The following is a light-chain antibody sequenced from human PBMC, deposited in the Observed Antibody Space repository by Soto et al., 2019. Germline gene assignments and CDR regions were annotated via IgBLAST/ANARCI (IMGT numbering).Light chain of an antibody. CDR2: DVT. J-gene: IGLJ2*01. CDR3: CSYAGGYTLGV. Sequence: QSALAQPRSVSGSPGQSVTIYCTGTNSDVGGYNYVSWYQQHPGKAPKLMIYDVTKRPSGVPDRFSGSKSGNTASLTISGLQADDEADYYCCSYAGGYTLGVFGGGTKLTVL. CDR1: NSDVGGYNY. V-gene: IGLV2-11*01.